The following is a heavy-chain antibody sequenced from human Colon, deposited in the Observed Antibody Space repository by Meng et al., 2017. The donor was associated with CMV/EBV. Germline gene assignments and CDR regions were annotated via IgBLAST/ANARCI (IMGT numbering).Heavy chain of an antibody. J-gene: IGHJ4*02. Sequence: GGSLRLSCVVSGFTFDDYAIHWVRQPPGKGLEWVSGISWDSRIIGYADSVKGRFTISRDNAKNSLYLQMNSLRAEDTAFYYCAKDIGHGAVVVKAGSSYSFDYWGLGALVTVSS. CDR3: AKDIGHGAVVVKAGSSYSFDY. CDR1: GFTFDDYA. D-gene: IGHD2-2*01. V-gene: IGHV3-9*01. CDR2: ISWDSRII.